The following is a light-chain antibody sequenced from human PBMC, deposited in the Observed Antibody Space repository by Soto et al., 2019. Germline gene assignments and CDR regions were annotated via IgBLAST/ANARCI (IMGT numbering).Light chain of an antibody. J-gene: IGKJ2*01. CDR3: QQGYRSPFT. CDR2: WGS. Sequence: DIVLTQSPASLEVSLGERVTINCKSSQSLFFTSNKKNSLAWYQQKPGQPPKLIIYWGSSRESGVPARFRGAGSATDFTLTISSLQAEDVAVYYCQQGYRSPFTFGLGTKVGIK. V-gene: IGKV4-1*01. CDR1: QSLFFTSNKKNS.